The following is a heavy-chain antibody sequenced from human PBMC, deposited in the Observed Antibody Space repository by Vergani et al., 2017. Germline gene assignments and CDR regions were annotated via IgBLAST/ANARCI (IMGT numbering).Heavy chain of an antibody. V-gene: IGHV3-33*01. Sequence: QVQLVESGGGVVQPGRSLRLSCAASGFTFNQYGMHWFRQAPGKGRECVAVTWYDGNNKQYADSVKGRFTISSDNSKSTMYLQMNSLRDEDTGVYYCARDLRLLFKRFDPWGQGTLVTVSS. CDR1: GFTFNQYG. CDR3: ARDLRLLFKRFDP. J-gene: IGHJ5*02. CDR2: TWYDGNNK. D-gene: IGHD3-16*01.